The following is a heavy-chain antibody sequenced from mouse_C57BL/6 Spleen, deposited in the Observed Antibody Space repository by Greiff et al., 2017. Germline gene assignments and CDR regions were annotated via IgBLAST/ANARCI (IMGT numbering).Heavy chain of an antibody. D-gene: IGHD1-1*01. CDR2: IDPETGGT. J-gene: IGHJ2*01. CDR1: GYTFTDYE. Sequence: VQLQQSGAELVRPGASVTLSCKASGYTFTDYEMHWVKQTPVHGLEWIGAIDPETGGTAYNQKFKGKAILTADKSSSTAYMELRSLTSEDSAVYYCTTITTVVAPYYFDYWGQGTTLTVSS. V-gene: IGHV1-15*01. CDR3: TTITTVVAPYYFDY.